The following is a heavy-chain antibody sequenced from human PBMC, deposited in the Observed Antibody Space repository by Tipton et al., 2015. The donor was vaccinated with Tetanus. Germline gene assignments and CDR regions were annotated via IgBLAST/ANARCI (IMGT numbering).Heavy chain of an antibody. J-gene: IGHJ5*02. V-gene: IGHV4-31*03. CDR3: AKDQEGGRVVRLNWFDP. Sequence: TLSLTCTVSGGSISGSPYFWNWIRQQPGKGPEWIGYIYYSGSTYYNPSFESRVTISVDTSKNQFSLKMNSVTAADTAVYYCAKDQEGGRVVRLNWFDPWGPGTLVTVSS. CDR1: GGSISGSPYF. D-gene: IGHD6-6*01. CDR2: IYYSGST.